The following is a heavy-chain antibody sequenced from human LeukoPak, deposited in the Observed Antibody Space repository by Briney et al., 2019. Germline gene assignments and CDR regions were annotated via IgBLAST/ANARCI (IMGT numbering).Heavy chain of an antibody. CDR3: AKGGARLHSYYLDY. D-gene: IGHD3-16*01. CDR2: IYSDGTT. V-gene: IGHV3-66*02. CDR1: GFTFSSYG. J-gene: IGHJ4*02. Sequence: GGSLRLSCAASGFTFSSYGMRWVRQAPGKGLEWVSEIYSDGTTYYAASVKGRFGISRDNFKNTLYLQMNSLRVEDTAVFYCAKGGARLHSYYLDYWGQGTLVTVSS.